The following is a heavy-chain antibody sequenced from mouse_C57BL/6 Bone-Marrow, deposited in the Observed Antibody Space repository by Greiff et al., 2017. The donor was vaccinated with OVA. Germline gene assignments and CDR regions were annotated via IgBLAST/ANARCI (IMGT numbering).Heavy chain of an antibody. CDR3: ARGPYYAMDY. J-gene: IGHJ4*01. Sequence: QVQLQQSGAELARPGASVKLSCKASGYTFTSYGISWVKQRTGQGLEWIGEIYPRSGNTYYNEKFQGKATLTADKSSSTAYMELRSLTSEDSAVYFCARGPYYAMDYWGQGTSVTVSS. CDR1: GYTFTSYG. V-gene: IGHV1-81*01. CDR2: IYPRSGNT.